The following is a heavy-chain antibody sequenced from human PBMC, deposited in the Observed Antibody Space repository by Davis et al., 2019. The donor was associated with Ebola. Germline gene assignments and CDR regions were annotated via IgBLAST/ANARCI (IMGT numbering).Heavy chain of an antibody. Sequence: PSETLSLTCAVYGGSFSGYYWSWIRQPPGKGLEWIGEINHSGSTNYNPSLKSRVTISVDTSKNQFSLKLSSVTAADTAVYYCAKGFGLGVVPAAGYYMDVWGKGTTVTVSS. CDR3: AKGFGLGVVPAAGYYMDV. J-gene: IGHJ6*03. V-gene: IGHV4-34*01. D-gene: IGHD2-2*01. CDR1: GGSFSGYY. CDR2: INHSGST.